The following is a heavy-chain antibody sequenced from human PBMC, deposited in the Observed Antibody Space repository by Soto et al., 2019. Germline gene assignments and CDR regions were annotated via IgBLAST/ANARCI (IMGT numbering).Heavy chain of an antibody. CDR2: INHSGST. D-gene: IGHD3-10*01. J-gene: IGHJ6*02. V-gene: IGHV4-34*01. Sequence: SETLSLTCAVYGGSFSGYYWSWIRQPPGKGLEWIGEINHSGSTNYNPSLKSRVTISVDTSKNQFSLKLSSVTAADTAVYYCARPPYTPPYYGSGSYYYGMDVWGQGTTVT. CDR1: GGSFSGYY. CDR3: ARPPYTPPYYGSGSYYYGMDV.